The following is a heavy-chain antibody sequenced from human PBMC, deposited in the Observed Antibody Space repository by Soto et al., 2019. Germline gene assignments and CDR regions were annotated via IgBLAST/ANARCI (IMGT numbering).Heavy chain of an antibody. Sequence: PGGSLRLSCAASGFTFSNAWMNWVRQAPGKGLEWVGLIKSKTDGETTDYVAPVKGRFTISRDDSTNTLHLQMNSLKTEDTALYYCSTDGQPKGPIWGQGTLVTVSS. CDR3: STDGQPKGPI. J-gene: IGHJ4*02. CDR1: GFTFSNAW. V-gene: IGHV3-15*07. CDR2: IKSKTDGETT.